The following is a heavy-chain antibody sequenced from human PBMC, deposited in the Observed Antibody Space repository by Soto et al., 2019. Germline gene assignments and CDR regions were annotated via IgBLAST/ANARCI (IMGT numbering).Heavy chain of an antibody. J-gene: IGHJ4*02. Sequence: SETLSLTCAVSGGSISSGGYSWSWIRQPPGKGLEWIGYIYHSGSTYYNPSLKSRVTISVDRSKNQFSLKLSSVTAADTAVYYCASGPPFGRWGQGTLVTVAS. D-gene: IGHD3-3*01. V-gene: IGHV4-30-2*01. CDR1: GGSISSGGYS. CDR2: IYHSGST. CDR3: ASGPPFGR.